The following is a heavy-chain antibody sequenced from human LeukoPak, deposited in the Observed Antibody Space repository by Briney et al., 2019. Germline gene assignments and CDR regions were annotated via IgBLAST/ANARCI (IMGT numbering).Heavy chain of an antibody. CDR1: GFTFSSYW. D-gene: IGHD3-16*01. Sequence: GGSLRLSCAASGFTFSSYWMSWVRQAPGKGLEWVANIKQDGSEKYYVDSLKGRFTISRGNAKNSLYLQMNSLRAEDTAVYYCARLGAGSLSGFDYWGQGTLVTVSS. CDR2: IKQDGSEK. J-gene: IGHJ4*02. CDR3: ARLGAGSLSGFDY. V-gene: IGHV3-7*01.